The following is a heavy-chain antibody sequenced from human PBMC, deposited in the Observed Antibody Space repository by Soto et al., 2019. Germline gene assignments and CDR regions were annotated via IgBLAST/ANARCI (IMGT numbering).Heavy chain of an antibody. CDR2: VIPMFPKA. D-gene: IGHD3-22*01. CDR1: GGTFISDA. CDR3: ARCHSDSSGPGYLDS. V-gene: IGHV1-69*06. Sequence: QVRLVQSEAEVKKAGSSVKVSCKASGGTFISDAVTWVRQAPGQGLEWMGGVIPMFPKANYAQKFQGRANISADKATSTVYMELHSMKSEDTAVYYCARCHSDSSGPGYLDSLGQGTLVTVTS. J-gene: IGHJ4*02.